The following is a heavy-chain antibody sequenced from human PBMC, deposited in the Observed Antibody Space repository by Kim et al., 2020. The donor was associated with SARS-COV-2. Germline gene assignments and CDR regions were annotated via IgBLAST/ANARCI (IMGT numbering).Heavy chain of an antibody. CDR2: IDPSDSYT. CDR1: GYSFTSYW. J-gene: IGHJ3*02. V-gene: IGHV5-10-1*01. Sequence: GESLKISCKGSGYSFTSYWISWVRQMPGKGLEWMGRIDPSDSYTNYSPSFQGHVTISADKSISTAYLQWSSLKASDTAMYYCARPHYYGSGSYYEDPGWFDIWGQGTMVTVSS. CDR3: ARPHYYGSGSYYEDPGWFDI. D-gene: IGHD3-10*01.